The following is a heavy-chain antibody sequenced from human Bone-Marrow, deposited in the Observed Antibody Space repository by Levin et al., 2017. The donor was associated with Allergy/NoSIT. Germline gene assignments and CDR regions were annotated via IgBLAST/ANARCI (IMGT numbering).Heavy chain of an antibody. D-gene: IGHD1-1*01. V-gene: IGHV1-69*06. CDR3: ARVMYNWNDETDAFDI. J-gene: IGHJ3*02. CDR1: GGTFSSYA. CDR2: IIPIFGTA. Sequence: GGSLRLSCKASGGTFSSYAISWVRQAPGQGLEWMGGIIPIFGTANYAQKFQGRVTITADKSTSTAYMELSSLRSEDTAVYYCARVMYNWNDETDAFDIWGQGTMVTVSS.